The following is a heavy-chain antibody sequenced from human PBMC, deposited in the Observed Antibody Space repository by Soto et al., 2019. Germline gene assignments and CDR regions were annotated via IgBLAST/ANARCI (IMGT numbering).Heavy chain of an antibody. V-gene: IGHV3-30-3*01. D-gene: IGHD3-22*01. J-gene: IGHJ4*02. CDR2: ISYDGSNK. CDR3: ARPTTNYYDQELSY. Sequence: VAVISYDGSNKYYADSVKGRFTISRDNSKNTLYLQMNSLRAEDTAVYYCARPTTNYYDQELSYWGQGTLVTVSS.